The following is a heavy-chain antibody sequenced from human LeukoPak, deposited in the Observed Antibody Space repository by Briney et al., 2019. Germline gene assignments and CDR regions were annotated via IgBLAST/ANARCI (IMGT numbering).Heavy chain of an antibody. CDR2: IYYSGST. Sequence: SETLSLTCTVSGGSISISSYYWGWIRQPPGKGLEWIGSIYYSGSTYYNPSLKSRVTTSVDTSKNQFSLKLSSVTAADTAVYYCARHGGYSYGYWPDYWGQGTLVTVSS. CDR1: GGSISISSYY. D-gene: IGHD5-18*01. J-gene: IGHJ4*02. V-gene: IGHV4-39*01. CDR3: ARHGGYSYGYWPDY.